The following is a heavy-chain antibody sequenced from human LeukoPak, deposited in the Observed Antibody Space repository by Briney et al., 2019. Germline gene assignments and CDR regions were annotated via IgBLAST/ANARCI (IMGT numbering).Heavy chain of an antibody. CDR2: ISSSSSYI. V-gene: IGHV3-21*01. D-gene: IGHD3-3*01. CDR3: DPCYDFWSGYYTGKDYFDY. Sequence: GGSLRLSCAASGFTFSSYSMNWVRQAPGKGLEWVSSISSSSSYIYYADSVKGRFTISRDNAKNSLYLQMNSLRAEDTAVYARDPCYDFWSGYYTGKDYFDYWGQGTLVTVSS. CDR1: GFTFSSYS. J-gene: IGHJ4*02.